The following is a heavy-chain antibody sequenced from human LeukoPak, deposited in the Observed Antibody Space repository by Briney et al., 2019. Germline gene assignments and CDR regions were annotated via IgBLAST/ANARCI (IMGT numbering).Heavy chain of an antibody. J-gene: IGHJ4*02. V-gene: IGHV3-30*03. CDR1: GFTFSSYG. D-gene: IGHD3-3*01. Sequence: GGSLRLSCAASGFTFSSYGMHWVRQAPGKGLEWVAVISYDGSNKYYADSVKGRFTISRDNSKNTLYLQMNSLRAEDTAVYYCARGDTYYDFWSGYYPFDYWGQGTLVTVSS. CDR2: ISYDGSNK. CDR3: ARGDTYYDFWSGYYPFDY.